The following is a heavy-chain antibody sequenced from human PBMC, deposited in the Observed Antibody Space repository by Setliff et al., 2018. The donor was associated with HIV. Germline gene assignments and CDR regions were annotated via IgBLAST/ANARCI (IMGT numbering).Heavy chain of an antibody. D-gene: IGHD3-3*01. CDR2: IIPKSGET. J-gene: IGHJ4*02. CDR3: ARVVDRDYDFWSAYEY. V-gene: IGHV1-2*02. Sequence: ASVKVSCKASGYTFTSYGISWVRQAPGQGPEWMGWIIPKSGETSYAEKFRGRVTMTRDTSLSTAYMELSWLTSDDTAVYYCARVVDRDYDFWSAYEYWGQGTMVTVSS. CDR1: GYTFTSYG.